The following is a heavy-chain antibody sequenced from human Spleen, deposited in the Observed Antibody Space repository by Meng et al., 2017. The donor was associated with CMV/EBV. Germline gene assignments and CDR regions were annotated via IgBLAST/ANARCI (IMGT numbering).Heavy chain of an antibody. CDR2: IYHSGST. CDR1: GYSISSGYY. D-gene: IGHD1-1*01. Sequence: SETLSLTCTVSGYSISSGYYWGWIRQPPGKGLEWIGSIYHSGSTYYNPSLKSRVTISVDTSKNQFSLKLRAVTAADTAVYYCARDYNWNGWFDPWGQGTLVTVSS. J-gene: IGHJ5*02. CDR3: ARDYNWNGWFDP. V-gene: IGHV4-38-2*02.